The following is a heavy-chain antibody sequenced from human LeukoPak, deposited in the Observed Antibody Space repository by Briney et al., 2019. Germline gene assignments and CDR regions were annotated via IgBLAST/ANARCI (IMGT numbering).Heavy chain of an antibody. Sequence: GGSLRLSCAASGFTFSSYSMNWVRQAPGKGLEWVSVIYSGGSTYYADSVKGRFTISRDNSKNTLYLQMNSLRAEDTAVYYCAREVTMNAFDIWGQGTMVTVSS. CDR1: GFTFSSYS. CDR3: AREVTMNAFDI. J-gene: IGHJ3*02. CDR2: IYSGGST. V-gene: IGHV3-53*01. D-gene: IGHD3-3*01.